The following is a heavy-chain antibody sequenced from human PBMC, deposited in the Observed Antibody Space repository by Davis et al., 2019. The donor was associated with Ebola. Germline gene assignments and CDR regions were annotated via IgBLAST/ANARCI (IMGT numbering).Heavy chain of an antibody. CDR1: GFTFSNYW. V-gene: IGHV3-74*01. J-gene: IGHJ6*02. CDR3: AKGDRMDI. CDR2: INGDGSST. Sequence: HTGGSLRLSCAASGFTFSNYWMHWVRQAPGKGLVWVSHINGDGSSTNYADSVKGRFTISRDNSKNTLYLQMNSLRAEDTAVYYCAKGDRMDIWGQGTTVTVSS.